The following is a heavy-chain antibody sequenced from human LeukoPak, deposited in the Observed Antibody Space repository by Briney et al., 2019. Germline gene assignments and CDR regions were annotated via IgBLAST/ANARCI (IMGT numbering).Heavy chain of an antibody. CDR2: INSDGSSI. V-gene: IGHV3-74*03. D-gene: IGHD5-12*01. CDR3: AREGRVSGYDFDC. Sequence: PGGSLRLSCAASGFTFSSYWMHWLRQAPGKGLVWVSRINSDGSSITYADSVKGRFTISRDNAKNTLYLQMNSLRVEDTAVYYCAREGRVSGYDFDCWGQGTLVTVSS. J-gene: IGHJ4*02. CDR1: GFTFSSYW.